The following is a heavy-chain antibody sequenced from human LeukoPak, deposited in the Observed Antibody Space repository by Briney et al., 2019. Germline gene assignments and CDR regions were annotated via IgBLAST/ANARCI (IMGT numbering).Heavy chain of an antibody. J-gene: IGHJ4*02. CDR1: GYTFTSYY. V-gene: IGHV1-46*01. CDR2: INPSGGST. D-gene: IGHD3-10*01. CDR3: AIWAYPFDY. Sequence: ASVKVSCKASGYTFTSYYMHWVRQAPGQGLEWMGIINPSGGSTSYAQKFQGRVTMTRDTSISTAYMELSRLRSDDTAVYYCAIWAYPFDYWGQGTLVTVSS.